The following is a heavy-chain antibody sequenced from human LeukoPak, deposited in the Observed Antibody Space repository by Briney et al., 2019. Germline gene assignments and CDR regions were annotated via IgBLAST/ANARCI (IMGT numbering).Heavy chain of an antibody. J-gene: IGHJ4*02. CDR2: IKHDGSEK. V-gene: IGHV3-7*01. Sequence: GGSLRLSCAASGFTFSSNWMGWVRQAPGKGLEWVANIKHDGSEKYYVDSMKGRFTISRDNAKNSLYLQMNSLRAEDTAVYYCARDPLRGELDYWGQGALVTVSS. CDR3: ARDPLRGELDY. D-gene: IGHD3-16*01. CDR1: GFTFSSNW.